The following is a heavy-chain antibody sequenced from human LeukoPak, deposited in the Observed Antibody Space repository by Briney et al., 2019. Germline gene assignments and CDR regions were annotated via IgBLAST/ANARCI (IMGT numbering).Heavy chain of an antibody. V-gene: IGHV4-39*01. CDR3: ARRRWNYNYYFDY. J-gene: IGHJ4*02. CDR1: GGSISSSSYY. D-gene: IGHD1-7*01. CDR2: IYYSGST. Sequence: PSETLSLTCTVSGGSISSSSYYWGWIRQPPGKGLEWIGSIYYSGSTYYHPSLKSRVTISVDTSKNQFSLKLSSVTAADTAVYYCARRRWNYNYYFDYWGQGTLVTVSS.